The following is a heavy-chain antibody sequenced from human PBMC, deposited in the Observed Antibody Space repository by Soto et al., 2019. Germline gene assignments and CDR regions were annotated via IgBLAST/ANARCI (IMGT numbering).Heavy chain of an antibody. CDR3: ARDNGILYYYGSGSYYMSGYMDV. Sequence: ASVKVSCKAIGYVFTSYGISWVRQAPGQGLEWMGWVSAYNGNTNYAQKLQGRVTITTDTSTSTAYMELRSLRSDDTAVYYCARDNGILYYYGSGSYYMSGYMDVWGKGTTVTVSS. V-gene: IGHV1-18*01. CDR1: GYVFTSYG. CDR2: VSAYNGNT. J-gene: IGHJ6*03. D-gene: IGHD3-10*01.